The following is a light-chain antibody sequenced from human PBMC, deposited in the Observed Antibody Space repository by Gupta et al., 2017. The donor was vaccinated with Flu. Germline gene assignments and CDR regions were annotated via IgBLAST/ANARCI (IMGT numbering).Light chain of an antibody. Sequence: LGQTVRITCQGDSLRSYFSSWYQQKPGQAPILVIYDKTNRPSGIPARFSGSNSGNAASLTITGAQAEDEADYYCHSRDSSGNHLFGGGTKLTVL. CDR1: SLRSYF. V-gene: IGLV3-19*01. J-gene: IGLJ2*01. CDR3: HSRDSSGNHL. CDR2: DKT.